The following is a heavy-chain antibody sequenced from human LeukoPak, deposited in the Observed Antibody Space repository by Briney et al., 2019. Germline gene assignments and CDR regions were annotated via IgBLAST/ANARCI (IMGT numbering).Heavy chain of an antibody. CDR1: GFTFSSYS. Sequence: GGSLRLSGAASGFTFSSYSMNWVGQAPGKGLEWGSSISSSSSYIDYADSVKARSPTYRTNATKSPYLQRNSLRAEATPVYSCASHEAAGPTEVWFDRWGQGRLVTVS. D-gene: IGHD6-13*01. J-gene: IGHJ5*01. CDR3: ASHEAAGPTEVWFDR. CDR2: ISSSSSYI. V-gene: IGHV3-21*01.